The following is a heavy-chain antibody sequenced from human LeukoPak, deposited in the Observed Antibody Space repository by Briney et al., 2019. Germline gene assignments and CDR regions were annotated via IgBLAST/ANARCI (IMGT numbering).Heavy chain of an antibody. V-gene: IGHV3-74*01. D-gene: IGHD5-12*01. CDR3: VKDKHRDGYTYGVYDS. J-gene: IGHJ5*01. CDR2: INPDGGTT. Sequence: PGGSLRLSCAASKFTFRSYWMHWVRQAPGKGLVWVSRINPDGGTTNYADSVKGRFTISRDNAKNTLYLQMNSLRPEDTALYYCVKDKHRDGYTYGVYDSWGQGTLITVSS. CDR1: KFTFRSYW.